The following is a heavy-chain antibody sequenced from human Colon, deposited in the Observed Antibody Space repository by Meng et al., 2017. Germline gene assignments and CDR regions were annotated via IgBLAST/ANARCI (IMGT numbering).Heavy chain of an antibody. CDR2: ISHTGDTI. J-gene: IGHJ4*02. Sequence: QGPLGGSGGGLVKPGGPLSLSGASPVFTFSDYYLPWIRQDPGKGLEWVSYISHTGDTIYYSDSVRGRFTVSRDNANNLLFLQMNSLRAEDTALYYCGRGHFGLDYWGPGTLVTVSS. V-gene: IGHV3-11*01. CDR1: VFTFSDYY. CDR3: GRGHFGLDY. D-gene: IGHD3-10*01.